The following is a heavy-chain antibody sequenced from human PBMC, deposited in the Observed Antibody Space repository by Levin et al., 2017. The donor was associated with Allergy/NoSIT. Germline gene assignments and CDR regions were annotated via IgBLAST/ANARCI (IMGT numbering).Heavy chain of an antibody. CDR2: FDPEDGET. CDR3: ATGYSYGSRENWFDP. D-gene: IGHD5-18*01. J-gene: IGHJ5*02. CDR1: GYTLTELS. Sequence: ASVKVSCKVSGYTLTELSMHWVRQAPGKGLEWMGGFDPEDGETIYAQKFQGRVTVTEDTSTDTAYMELSSLRSEDTAVYYCATGYSYGSRENWFDPWGQGTLVTVSS. V-gene: IGHV1-24*01.